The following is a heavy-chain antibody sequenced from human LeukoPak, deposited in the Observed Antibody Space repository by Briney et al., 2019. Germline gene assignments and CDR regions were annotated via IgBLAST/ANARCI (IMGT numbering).Heavy chain of an antibody. V-gene: IGHV4-39*07. CDR1: GGSISSSSYY. Sequence: SETLSLTCTVSGGSISSSSYYWGWIRQPPGKGLEWIGSIYYSGSTYYNPSLKSRVTISVDTSKNQFSLKLSSVTAADTAVYYCARDFFEGSSSWSNPVDYWGQGTRVTVSS. D-gene: IGHD6-13*01. J-gene: IGHJ4*02. CDR3: ARDFFEGSSSWSNPVDY. CDR2: IYYSGST.